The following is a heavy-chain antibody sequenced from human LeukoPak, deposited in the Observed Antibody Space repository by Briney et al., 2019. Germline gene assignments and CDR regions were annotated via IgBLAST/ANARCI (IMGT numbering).Heavy chain of an antibody. J-gene: IGHJ4*02. CDR3: ARHSGSYYITGDY. D-gene: IGHD1-26*01. CDR1: GFTFSSYA. CDR2: ISGSGGST. V-gene: IGHV3-23*01. Sequence: PGGSLRLSCAASGFTFSSYAMSWVRQAPGKGLEWVSAISGSGGSTHYADSVKGRFTISRDNSKNTLYLQMSSLRADDTAVYYCARHSGSYYITGDYWGQGTLVTVSS.